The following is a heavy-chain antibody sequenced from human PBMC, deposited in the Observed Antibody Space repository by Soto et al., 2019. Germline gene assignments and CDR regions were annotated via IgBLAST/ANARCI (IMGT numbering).Heavy chain of an antibody. Sequence: QVQLVQSGAEVKKPGSSVKVSCKASGGTFSKYGISWVRQAPGQGLEWMGGIIPTFGSTKYAQKFQGRVTITADESTNTAYMELSSLRSEDTAVYYCARGRLIYYYDSSAYYYDVDIWGQGTMVTVSS. J-gene: IGHJ3*02. D-gene: IGHD3-22*01. CDR2: IIPTFGST. V-gene: IGHV1-69*01. CDR3: ARGRLIYYYDSSAYYYDVDI. CDR1: GGTFSKYG.